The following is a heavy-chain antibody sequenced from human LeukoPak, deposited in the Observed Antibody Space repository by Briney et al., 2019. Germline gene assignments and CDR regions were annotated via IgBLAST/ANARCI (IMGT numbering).Heavy chain of an antibody. V-gene: IGHV3-21*01. CDR1: GFTFSSYS. D-gene: IGHD2-21*01. CDR3: XXXXLIRXXWYFDL. CDR2: ISSSSSYI. J-gene: IGHJ2*01. Sequence: GGSLRLSCAASGFTFSSYSMNWVRQAPGKGLEWVSSISSSSSYIYYADSVKGRFTISRDNAKNSLYLQMSSLRAEDTAVYYXXXXXLIRXXWYFDLWGRGTLVTVS.